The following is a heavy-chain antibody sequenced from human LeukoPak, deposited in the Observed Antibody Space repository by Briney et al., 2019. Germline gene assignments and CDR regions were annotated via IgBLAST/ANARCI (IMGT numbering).Heavy chain of an antibody. D-gene: IGHD1-1*01. V-gene: IGHV3-21*01. Sequence: GGSLRLSCAASGFTFSSYSMNWVRQAPGKGLEWVSSISSSSSYIYYADSVKGRFTISRDNAKNSLYLQMNSLRAEDTAVYYCARWPRGTGGYDNWFDPWGQGTLVTVSS. J-gene: IGHJ5*02. CDR1: GFTFSSYS. CDR2: ISSSSSYI. CDR3: ARWPRGTGGYDNWFDP.